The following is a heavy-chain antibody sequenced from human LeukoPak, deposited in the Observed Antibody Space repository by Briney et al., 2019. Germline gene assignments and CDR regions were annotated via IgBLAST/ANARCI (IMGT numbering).Heavy chain of an antibody. CDR3: ARDQNPYCYGSGSYSFDP. Sequence: GASVKVSCKASGYTFTGYYIHWVRQAPGQGLEWMGWINSNTGDTKYAQMFQGRATMTRDTSISTAYMELSRLRSDDTAVYYCARDQNPYCYGSGSYSFDPWGQGTLVTVSS. J-gene: IGHJ5*02. CDR1: GYTFTGYY. V-gene: IGHV1-2*02. CDR2: INSNTGDT. D-gene: IGHD3-10*01.